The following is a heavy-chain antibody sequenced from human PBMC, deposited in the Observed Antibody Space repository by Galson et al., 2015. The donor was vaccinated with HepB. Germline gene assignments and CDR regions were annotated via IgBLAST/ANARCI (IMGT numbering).Heavy chain of an antibody. J-gene: IGHJ4*02. Sequence: SLRLSCAASGFTLRSYWMHWVRQAPGKGLVWVSRINSDGSSTNYADSVKGRFTISRDNAKNTLYLQMNSLRAEDTAVYYCARESVEMAIMIYWGQGTLVTVSS. CDR2: INSDGSST. V-gene: IGHV3-74*01. CDR3: ARESVEMAIMIY. D-gene: IGHD5-24*01. CDR1: GFTLRSYW.